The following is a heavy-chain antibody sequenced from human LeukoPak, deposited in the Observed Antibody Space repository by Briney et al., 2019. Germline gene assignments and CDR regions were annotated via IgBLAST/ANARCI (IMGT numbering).Heavy chain of an antibody. J-gene: IGHJ6*02. D-gene: IGHD5-12*01. V-gene: IGHV1-69*04. CDR1: GGTFSSYA. CDR3: ARGFVVATMYYYYGMDV. Sequence: ASVKVSCTASGGTFSSYAISWVRQAPGQGLEWMGRIIPILGIANYAQKFQGRVTITADKSTSTAYMELSSLRSEDTAVYYCARGFVVATMYYYYGMDVWGQGTTVTVSS. CDR2: IIPILGIA.